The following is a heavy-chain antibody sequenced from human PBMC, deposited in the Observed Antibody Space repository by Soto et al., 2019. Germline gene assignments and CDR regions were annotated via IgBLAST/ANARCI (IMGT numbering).Heavy chain of an antibody. V-gene: IGHV3-21*01. D-gene: IGHD3-3*01. CDR3: ARVPYYDFWSGHGAFDI. J-gene: IGHJ3*02. Sequence: GGSLRLSCAASGFTFSSYSMNWVRQAPGKGLEWVSSITSSSSYIYYADSVKGRFTISRDNAKNSLYLQMNSLRAEDTAVYYCARVPYYDFWSGHGAFDIWGQGTMVTVSS. CDR1: GFTFSSYS. CDR2: ITSSSSYI.